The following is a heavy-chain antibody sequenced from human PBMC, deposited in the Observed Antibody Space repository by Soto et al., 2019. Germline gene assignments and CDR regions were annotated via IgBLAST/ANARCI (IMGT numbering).Heavy chain of an antibody. J-gene: IGHJ4*02. CDR3: AKDRHPDGRWPFDH. CDR2: LYGNGDGV. V-gene: IGHV3-23*01. D-gene: IGHD2-8*01. CDR1: GFTFSIYA. Sequence: EVQLLESGGGLVQPGGSLRLSCAASGFTFSIYAMSRVRQAPGKGLEWVSGLYGNGDGVSYADSVRGRFTISRDNSNNMLYLQMYNLRVEDTAMYYCAKDRHPDGRWPFDHWGQGTLVTVSS.